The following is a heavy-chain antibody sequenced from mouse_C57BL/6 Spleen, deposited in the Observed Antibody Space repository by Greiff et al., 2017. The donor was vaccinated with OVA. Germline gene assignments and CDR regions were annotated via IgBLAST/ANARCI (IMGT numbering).Heavy chain of an antibody. CDR1: GYSITSGYY. V-gene: IGHV3-6*01. D-gene: IGHD2-4*01. CDR2: ISYDGSN. J-gene: IGHJ1*03. Sequence: EVKLVESGPGLVKPSQSLSLTCSVTGYSITSGYYWNWIRQFPGNKLAWMGYISYDGSNNYNPSLKNRISITRDTSKNQFFLKLNSVTTEDTATYYCARVYYDYDEVYWYFDVWGTGTTVTVSS. CDR3: ARVYYDYDEVYWYFDV.